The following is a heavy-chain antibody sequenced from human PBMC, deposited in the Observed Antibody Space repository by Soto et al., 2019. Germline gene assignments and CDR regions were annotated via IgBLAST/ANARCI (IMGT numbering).Heavy chain of an antibody. CDR3: ATMATMSSFDY. CDR2: ISSSSSYM. D-gene: IGHD5-12*01. Sequence: GGSLRLSCAASGFTFSTYSMNWVRQAPGKGLEWVSSISSSSSYMYYTDSVKGRFTISRDNAKNSLFLQMNSLRAEDTAIYYCATMATMSSFDYWGQGTLFTVSS. J-gene: IGHJ4*02. CDR1: GFTFSTYS. V-gene: IGHV3-21*01.